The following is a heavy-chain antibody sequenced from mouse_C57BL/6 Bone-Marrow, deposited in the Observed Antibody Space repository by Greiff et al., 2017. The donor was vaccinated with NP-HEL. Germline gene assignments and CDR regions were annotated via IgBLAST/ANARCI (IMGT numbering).Heavy chain of an antibody. CDR3: ARKFLNYGSSSAFDV. CDR2: IDPSDSET. Sequence: QVQLQQPGAELVRPGSSVKLSCKASGYTFTSYWMHWVKQRPIQGLEWIGNIDPSDSETHYNQKFKDKATLTVAKSSSTAYMQLSSLTSEDSAVYYCARKFLNYGSSSAFDVWGTGTTVTVSS. D-gene: IGHD1-1*01. J-gene: IGHJ1*03. CDR1: GYTFTSYW. V-gene: IGHV1-52*01.